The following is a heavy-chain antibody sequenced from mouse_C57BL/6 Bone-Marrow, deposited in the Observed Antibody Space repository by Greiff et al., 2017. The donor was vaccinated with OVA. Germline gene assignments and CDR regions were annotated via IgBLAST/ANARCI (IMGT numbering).Heavy chain of an antibody. CDR2: INPSNGGT. J-gene: IGHJ1*03. V-gene: IGHV1-53*01. D-gene: IGHD2-3*01. CDR1: GYTFTSYW. Sequence: QVQLQQPGPELVKPGASVKLSCKASGYTFTSYWMHWVKQRPGQGLEWIGNINPSNGGTNYNAKFKSKATLTVDKSSSTAYMQLSSLTSEDSAVYYCARRDGYPLYWCFGVWGTGTTVTVSS. CDR3: ARRDGYPLYWCFGV.